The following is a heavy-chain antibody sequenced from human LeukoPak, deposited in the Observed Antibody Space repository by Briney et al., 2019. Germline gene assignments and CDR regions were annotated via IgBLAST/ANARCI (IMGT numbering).Heavy chain of an antibody. D-gene: IGHD2-21*01. CDR3: ARQDLWQHCDS. V-gene: IGHV3-69-1*01. Sequence: GGSLRLSCEASGFTFSAYAMTWVRQAPGKGLEWVSSIGSDNKPHYSGSVKGRFAISRDNGKNSVYLQMISVRADDTAVYYCARQDLWQHCDSWGQGALVTVSS. CDR1: GFTFSAYA. CDR2: IGSDNKP. J-gene: IGHJ4*02.